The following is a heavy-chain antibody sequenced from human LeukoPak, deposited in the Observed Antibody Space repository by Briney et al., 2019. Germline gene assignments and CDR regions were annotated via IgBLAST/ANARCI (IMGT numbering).Heavy chain of an antibody. CDR2: ISGSGGST. J-gene: IGHJ4*02. CDR3: AKDLTSGGYDY. D-gene: IGHD2-15*01. Sequence: PGGSLRLSCAASGFTFSTSTMNWVRQAPGKGLEWVSAISGSGGSTYYADSVKGRFTISRDNSKNTLYLQMNSLRAEDTAVYYCAKDLTSGGYDYWGQGTLVTVSS. V-gene: IGHV3-23*01. CDR1: GFTFSTST.